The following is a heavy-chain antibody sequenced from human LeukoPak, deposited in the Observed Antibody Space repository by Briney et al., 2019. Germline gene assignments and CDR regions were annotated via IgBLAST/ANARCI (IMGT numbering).Heavy chain of an antibody. Sequence: GGSLRLACAASGFSFSSKWMSWVRQTPGKGLEWVANIKQDGSEKYYVDSVKGRFTISRDDAESSLYLQMNSLTVEDTAVYYCAAMEWGGGFDPWGQGTLVTVSS. D-gene: IGHD3-3*01. V-gene: IGHV3-7*03. CDR1: GFSFSSKW. J-gene: IGHJ5*02. CDR2: IKQDGSEK. CDR3: AAMEWGGGFDP.